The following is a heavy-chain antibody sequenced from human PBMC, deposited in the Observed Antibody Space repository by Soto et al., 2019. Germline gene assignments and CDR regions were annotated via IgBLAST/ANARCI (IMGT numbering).Heavy chain of an antibody. D-gene: IGHD6-13*01. CDR1: GGSFSGYY. CDR2: INHSGST. CDR3: ARATADVYSSSWYGQFDY. Sequence: SETLSLTCAVYGGSFSGYYWSWIRQPPGKGLEWIGEINHSGSTNYNPSLKSRVTISVDTSKNQFSLKLSSVTAADTAVYYCARATADVYSSSWYGQFDYWGQGTLVTVSS. J-gene: IGHJ4*02. V-gene: IGHV4-34*01.